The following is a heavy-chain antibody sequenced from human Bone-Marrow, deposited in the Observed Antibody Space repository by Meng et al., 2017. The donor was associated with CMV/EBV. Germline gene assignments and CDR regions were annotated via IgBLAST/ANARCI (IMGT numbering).Heavy chain of an antibody. D-gene: IGHD2-2*01. CDR2: IDHSGST. CDR1: SRNW. Sequence: SRNWWSWVRQPPGKVLEWIGEIDHSGSTNYNPSLKSRVTISVDKSKNQFSLKLSSVTAADTAVYYCARVERLYCSSTSCPTTYYFDYWGQGTLVTVSS. CDR3: ARVERLYCSSTSCPTTYYFDY. J-gene: IGHJ4*02. V-gene: IGHV4-4*02.